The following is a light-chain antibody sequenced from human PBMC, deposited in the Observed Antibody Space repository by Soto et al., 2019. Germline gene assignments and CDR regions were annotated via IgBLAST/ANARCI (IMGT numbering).Light chain of an antibody. CDR1: QDVGKW. V-gene: IGKV1-12*01. Sequence: DIQMTQSPSSVSASVGARVTITCRASQDVGKWLAWYQQKPGKAPTLLIHGASSLQSGVPSRYSGSGSGTDFTLTISSLQPEDFATYYCQQANSFPITFGQGTRLEI. J-gene: IGKJ5*01. CDR3: QQANSFPIT. CDR2: GAS.